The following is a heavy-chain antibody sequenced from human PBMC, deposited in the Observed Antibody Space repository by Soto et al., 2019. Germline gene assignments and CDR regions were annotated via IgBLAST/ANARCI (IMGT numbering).Heavy chain of an antibody. Sequence: GEALKISCKGSGYSFTSYWIGWVRQMPGKGLEWMGIIYPGDSDTRYSPSFQGQVTISADKSISTAYLQWSSLKASDTAMYYCARQNGYYYDSSGRDAFDIWGQGTMVTVSS. CDR2: IYPGDSDT. CDR1: GYSFTSYW. V-gene: IGHV5-51*01. J-gene: IGHJ3*02. CDR3: ARQNGYYYDSSGRDAFDI. D-gene: IGHD3-22*01.